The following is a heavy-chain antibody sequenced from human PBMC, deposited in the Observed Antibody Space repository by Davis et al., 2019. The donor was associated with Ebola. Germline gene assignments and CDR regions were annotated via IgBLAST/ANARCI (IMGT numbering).Heavy chain of an antibody. V-gene: IGHV4-34*01. Sequence: MPSETLSLTCAVYGGSFSGYYWSWIRQPPGKGLEWIGEINHSGSTNYNPSLKSRVTISVDPSKNQFSLKLSSVTAADTAVYYCARGPRFLEWLLLATDAFDIWGQGKMVTVSS. D-gene: IGHD3-3*01. CDR3: ARGPRFLEWLLLATDAFDI. CDR1: GGSFSGYY. J-gene: IGHJ3*02. CDR2: INHSGST.